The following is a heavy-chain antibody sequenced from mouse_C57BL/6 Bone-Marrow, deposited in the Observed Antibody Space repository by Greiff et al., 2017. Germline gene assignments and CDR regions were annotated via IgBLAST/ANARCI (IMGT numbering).Heavy chain of an antibody. CDR1: GYTFTSYW. J-gene: IGHJ1*03. D-gene: IGHD1-1*01. CDR3: ARDYGSTHWYFDV. V-gene: IGHV1-53*01. CDR2: INPSNGGT. Sequence: QVQLKQPGTELVKPGASVKLSCKASGYTFTSYWMHWVKQRPGQGLEWIGNINPSNGGTNYNEKFKSKATLTVDKSSSTAYMQISSLTSEDSAVYYCARDYGSTHWYFDVWGTGTTVTVSS.